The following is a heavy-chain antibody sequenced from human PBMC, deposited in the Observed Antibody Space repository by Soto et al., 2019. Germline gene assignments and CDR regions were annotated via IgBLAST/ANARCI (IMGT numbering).Heavy chain of an antibody. Sequence: QVQLVQSGAEVKKPGASVNVSCKASGYTFTVYYMHWVRQAPGQGLEWMGWINPKSGGTMYPQKFQVRVTITWDTSISTAYMALTRLRSDDTAVYYCARDLAKGGGSAGFDYWGQGPLVTVSS. J-gene: IGHJ4*02. V-gene: IGHV1-2*02. D-gene: IGHD1-26*01. CDR1: GYTFTVYY. CDR3: ARDLAKGGGSAGFDY. CDR2: INPKSGGT.